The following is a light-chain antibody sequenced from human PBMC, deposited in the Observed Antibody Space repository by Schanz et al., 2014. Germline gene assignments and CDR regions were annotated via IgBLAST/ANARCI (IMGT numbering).Light chain of an antibody. J-gene: IGLJ3*02. CDR3: FSYAGSNIWV. CDR1: SSDVGGYNL. CDR2: EVD. V-gene: IGLV2-8*01. Sequence: HSVLTQPPSASGSPGQSVAISCTGTSSDVGGYNLVSWYQQHPGEAPKLIIYEVDKRPSGVPDRFSGSKSGNTASLTVSGLQAEDEADYYCFSYAGSNIWVFGGGTKLTVL.